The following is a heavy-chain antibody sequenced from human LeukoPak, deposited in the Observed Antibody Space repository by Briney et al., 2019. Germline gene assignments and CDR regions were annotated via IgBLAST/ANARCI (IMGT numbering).Heavy chain of an antibody. J-gene: IGHJ6*03. D-gene: IGHD3-3*01. Sequence: ASVKVSCKASGYTFTSYYMHWVRQAPGQGLEWMGIINPSGGSTSYAQKFQGRVTMTRDTSTSTVYMELSSLRSEDTAVYYCARGLYYDFWSGSETDFYYYMDVWGKGTTVTVSS. CDR2: INPSGGST. CDR3: ARGLYYDFWSGSETDFYYYMDV. V-gene: IGHV1-46*01. CDR1: GYTFTSYY.